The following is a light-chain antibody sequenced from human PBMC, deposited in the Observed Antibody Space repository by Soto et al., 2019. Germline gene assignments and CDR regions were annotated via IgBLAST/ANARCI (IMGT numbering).Light chain of an antibody. Sequence: QSVLTQPPSVSAAPGQKVTISCSGSSSNIGSNYVSWYQQLPGAAPKLLIYENYERPSGIPDRFSGSKSGTSATLDITGLQTGDEADYYCGAWDNSLTGGVFGGGTKVTVL. V-gene: IGLV1-51*02. CDR2: ENY. CDR3: GAWDNSLTGGV. J-gene: IGLJ2*01. CDR1: SSNIGSNY.